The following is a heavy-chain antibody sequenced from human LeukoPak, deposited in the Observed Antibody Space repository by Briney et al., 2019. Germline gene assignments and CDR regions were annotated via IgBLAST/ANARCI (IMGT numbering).Heavy chain of an antibody. CDR3: ARDGGAPDY. CDR1: GGSFSGYY. Sequence: KPSETLSLTCAVYGGSFSGYYWSWIRQPPGKGLEWIGEINHSGSTNYNPSLKSRVTISVDTSKNQFSLKLSSVTAADTAVYYCARDGGAPDYWGQGTLVTVSS. V-gene: IGHV4-34*01. CDR2: INHSGST. J-gene: IGHJ4*02. D-gene: IGHD4/OR15-4a*01.